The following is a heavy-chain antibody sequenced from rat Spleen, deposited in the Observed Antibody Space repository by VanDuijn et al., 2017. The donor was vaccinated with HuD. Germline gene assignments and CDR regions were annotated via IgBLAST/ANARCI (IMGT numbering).Heavy chain of an antibody. CDR1: GFTFSSYW. J-gene: IGHJ3*01. CDR2: ISTDGGST. CDR3: TARFDWFAY. V-gene: IGHV5-58*01. Sequence: EVQVVETGGGLVQPGRSLKLSCVASGFTFSSYWMYWIRQAPGKGLEWVSSISTDGGSTYYLDSVKGRFSISRDNAKTTLYLQMNSLRSEDTATYYCTARFDWFAYWGQGTLLTVSS.